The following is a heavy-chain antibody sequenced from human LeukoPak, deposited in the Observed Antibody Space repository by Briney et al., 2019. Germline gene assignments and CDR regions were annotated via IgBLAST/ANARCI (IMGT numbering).Heavy chain of an antibody. CDR1: GGSFSGYY. V-gene: IGHV4-34*01. J-gene: IGHJ4*02. CDR2: INHSRST. Sequence: PSETLSLTCAVYGGSFSGYYWSWIRQPPGKGLEWIGEINHSRSTNYNPSLKSRVTISVDTSKNQFSLKLSSVTAADTAVYYCARAAAGMWGQGTLVTVSS. CDR3: ARAAAGM. D-gene: IGHD6-13*01.